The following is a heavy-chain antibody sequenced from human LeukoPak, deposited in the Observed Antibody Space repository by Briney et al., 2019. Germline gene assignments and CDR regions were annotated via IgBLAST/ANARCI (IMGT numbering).Heavy chain of an antibody. CDR2: INPSGGST. V-gene: IGHV1-46*01. CDR1: GGTFSSYA. Sequence: ASVKVSCKASGGTFSSYAISWVRQAPGQGLEWMGIINPSGGSTSYAQKFQGRVTMTRDTSTSTVYMELSSLRSEDTAVYYCARDNYGGNSALDYWGQRTLVTVSS. CDR3: ARDNYGGNSALDY. J-gene: IGHJ4*02. D-gene: IGHD4-23*01.